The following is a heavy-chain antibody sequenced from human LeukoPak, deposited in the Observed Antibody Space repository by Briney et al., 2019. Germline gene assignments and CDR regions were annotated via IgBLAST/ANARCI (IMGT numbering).Heavy chain of an antibody. CDR1: GGTFSSYA. CDR3: ARDPDIVAPFDY. V-gene: IGHV1-69*05. Sequence: SVKVSCKASGGTFSSYAISWVRQAPGQGLEWMGGIIPIFGKANYAQKFQGRVTITTDESTSTAYMELSSLRSEDTAVYYCARDPDIVAPFDYWGQGTLVTVSS. J-gene: IGHJ4*02. D-gene: IGHD2-15*01. CDR2: IIPIFGKA.